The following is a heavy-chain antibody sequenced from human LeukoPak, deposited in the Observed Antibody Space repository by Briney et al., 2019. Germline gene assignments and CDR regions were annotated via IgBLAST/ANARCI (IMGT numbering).Heavy chain of an antibody. Sequence: SETLSLTCIVSGGSISSRSYYWGWIRQPPGKGLEWIGSIYYSGSTYYNPSLKSRVTISVDTSKNQFSLRLSSVTAADTAVYYCAKNASTVVTPGGWFDPWGQGTLVTVSS. CDR3: AKNASTVVTPGGWFDP. CDR1: GGSISSRSYY. D-gene: IGHD4-23*01. CDR2: IYYSGST. J-gene: IGHJ5*02. V-gene: IGHV4-39*01.